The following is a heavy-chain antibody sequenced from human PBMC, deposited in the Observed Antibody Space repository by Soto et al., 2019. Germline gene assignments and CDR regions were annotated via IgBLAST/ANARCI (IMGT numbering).Heavy chain of an antibody. CDR1: GGTFSSYA. CDR2: IIPIFGTA. J-gene: IGHJ6*02. Sequence: SVKVSCKASGGTFSSYAISWVRQAPGQGLEWMGGIIPIFGTANYAQKFQGRVTTTADESTSTAYMELSSLRSEDTAVYYCASDGMVRGPGGMDVWGQGTTVTVSS. CDR3: ASDGMVRGPGGMDV. V-gene: IGHV1-69*13. D-gene: IGHD3-10*01.